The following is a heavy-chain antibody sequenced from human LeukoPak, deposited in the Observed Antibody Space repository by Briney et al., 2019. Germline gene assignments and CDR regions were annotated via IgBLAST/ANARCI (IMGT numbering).Heavy chain of an antibody. J-gene: IGHJ6*03. CDR1: GFTLSSYE. V-gene: IGHV3-23*01. Sequence: GGSLRLSCIASGFTLSSYEVSWIRQAPGKGLEWVSSVDYSGGDTHYADSVMGRFTISRDNSKNTLYLQMNSLRAEDTAVYYCAKDGRGHIVVVTAIGDYMDVWGKGTTVTISS. CDR2: VDYSGGDT. CDR3: AKDGRGHIVVVTAIGDYMDV. D-gene: IGHD2-21*02.